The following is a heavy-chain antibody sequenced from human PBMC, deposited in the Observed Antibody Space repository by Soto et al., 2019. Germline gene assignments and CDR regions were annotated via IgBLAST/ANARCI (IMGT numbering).Heavy chain of an antibody. V-gene: IGHV4-4*02. CDR2: IYHSGST. D-gene: IGHD3-3*02. J-gene: IGHJ3*02. CDR3: ARVLGNDAFDI. CDR1: GGSISSSNW. Sequence: QVQLQESGPGLVKPSGTLSLTCAVSGGSISSSNWWSWVRQPPGRGLEWIGEIYHSGSTNYNPSLMRRATIYVDKSKIQFALKLSSVTAADTAVYYCARVLGNDAFDIGGQGTMVTVSS.